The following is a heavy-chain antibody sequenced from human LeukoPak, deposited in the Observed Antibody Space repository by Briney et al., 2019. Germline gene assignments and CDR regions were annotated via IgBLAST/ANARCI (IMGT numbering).Heavy chain of an antibody. Sequence: SETLSLTCTISGGSIKSYYCSWIRQPAGKGLEWIGRIYADGHWSTNDHPSLRSRVTISVDTSKNQFSLNLSSVTAADTAMYYCARAVGTSRNFFDYWGQGTLVTVSS. CDR1: GGSIKSYY. V-gene: IGHV4-4*07. J-gene: IGHJ4*02. D-gene: IGHD4-23*01. CDR2: IYADGHWST. CDR3: ARAVGTSRNFFDY.